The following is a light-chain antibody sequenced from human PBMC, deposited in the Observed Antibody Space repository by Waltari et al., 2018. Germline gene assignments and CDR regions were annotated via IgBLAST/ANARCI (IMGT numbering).Light chain of an antibody. V-gene: IGKV4-1*01. Sequence: IVMTQSPDSLAVSLGERATINCKSSQSVLYNSNNKNYLAWYQQKPGQPPKLLIYWASTRESGVPDRFSGSGSGTDFTLTVSSLQAEDVAVYYGQQYYTTPFTFGPGTKVDI. CDR1: QSVLYNSNNKNY. CDR2: WAS. CDR3: QQYYTTPFT. J-gene: IGKJ3*01.